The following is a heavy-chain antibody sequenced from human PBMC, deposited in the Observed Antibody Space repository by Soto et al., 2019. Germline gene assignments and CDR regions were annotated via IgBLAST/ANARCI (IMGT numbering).Heavy chain of an antibody. CDR2: IIPIFGTA. CDR3: ARDEPATDYYYGMDV. CDR1: GGTFSSYA. D-gene: IGHD6-13*01. V-gene: IGHV1-69*13. Sequence: SEKVSCKASGGTFSSYAISWVRQAPGRGLEWMGGIIPIFGTANYAQKIQGRVTITADESTSTAYMELSSLRSDDTAVYYCARDEPATDYYYGMDVWGQGTTVTVSS. J-gene: IGHJ6*02.